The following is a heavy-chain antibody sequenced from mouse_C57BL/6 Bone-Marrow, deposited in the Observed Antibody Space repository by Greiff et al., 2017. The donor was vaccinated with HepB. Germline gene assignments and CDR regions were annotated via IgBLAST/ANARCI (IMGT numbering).Heavy chain of an antibody. V-gene: IGHV1-81*01. D-gene: IGHD2-4*01. CDR1: GYTFTSYG. J-gene: IGHJ3*01. Sequence: VQLQQSGAELARPGASVKLSCKASGYTFTSYGISWVKQRTGQGLEWIGEIYPRSGNTYSNEKFKGKATLTADKSSSTAYMELRSLTSEDSAVYFCARRDYDFAYGGQGTLVTVSA. CDR2: IYPRSGNT. CDR3: ARRDYDFAY.